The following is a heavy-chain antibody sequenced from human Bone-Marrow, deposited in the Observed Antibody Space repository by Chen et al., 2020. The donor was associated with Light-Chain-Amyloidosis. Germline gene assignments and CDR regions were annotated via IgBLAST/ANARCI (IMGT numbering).Heavy chain of an antibody. CDR3: SRGLFRRDVMATNFGY. V-gene: IGHV3-33*01. CDR2: IWFDSTEK. D-gene: IGHD2-8*01. Sequence: QVQLVESGGGVVQAGESVRLSCGASGFTFNDYGLHWVRQAPGKGLEWVAVIWFDSTEKYYAASVKGRFTISRDNSNQTLYLQMNSLRDDDTGIYYCSRGLFRRDVMATNFGYWGQGPPVTVSS. CDR1: GFTFNDYG. J-gene: IGHJ4*02.